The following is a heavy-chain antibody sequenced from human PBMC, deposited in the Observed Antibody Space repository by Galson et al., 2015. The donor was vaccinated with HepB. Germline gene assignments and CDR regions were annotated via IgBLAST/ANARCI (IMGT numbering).Heavy chain of an antibody. Sequence: SLRLSCAASGFTFSAYSTQWVRQAPGKGLESVAVISKDGKEKNFSDSVKGRFSISRDNSQNTLYLQMNSLRTEDTAVYYCSRRRCTGGSCYSDYWGQGTLVTVSS. J-gene: IGHJ4*02. CDR1: GFTFSAYS. CDR2: ISKDGKEK. CDR3: SRRRCTGGSCYSDY. D-gene: IGHD2-15*01. V-gene: IGHV3-30*04.